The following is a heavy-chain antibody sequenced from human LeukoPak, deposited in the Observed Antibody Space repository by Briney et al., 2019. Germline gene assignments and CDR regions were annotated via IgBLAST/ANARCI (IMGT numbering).Heavy chain of an antibody. CDR1: GFTFSSYW. J-gene: IGHJ4*02. V-gene: IGHV3-74*01. CDR3: AREDFDWSTIDY. CDR2: INSDGSST. D-gene: IGHD3-9*01. Sequence: PGGSLRLSCAASGFTFSSYWMHWVRQAPGKGLVWVSRINSDGSSTSYADSVKGRFTISRDNAKNTLYLQMNSLRAEDTAVYYCAREDFDWSTIDYWGQGTLVTVSS.